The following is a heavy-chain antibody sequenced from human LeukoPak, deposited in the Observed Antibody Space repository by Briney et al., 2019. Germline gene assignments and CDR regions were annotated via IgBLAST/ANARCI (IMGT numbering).Heavy chain of an antibody. J-gene: IGHJ2*01. V-gene: IGHV1-24*01. D-gene: IGHD4-23*01. CDR2: FDPEDGET. Sequence: ASVKVSCKVSGYTLTELSMHWVRQAPGKGLEWMGGFDPEDGETIYAQKFQGRVTMTEDTSTDTAYMELSSLRSEDTAVYYCATAVVTPGLLNWYFDLWGRGTLVTVSS. CDR3: ATAVVTPGLLNWYFDL. CDR1: GYTLTELS.